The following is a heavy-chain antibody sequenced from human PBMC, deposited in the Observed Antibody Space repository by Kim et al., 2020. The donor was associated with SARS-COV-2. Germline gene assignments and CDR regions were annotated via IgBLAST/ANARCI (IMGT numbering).Heavy chain of an antibody. Sequence: GGSLRLSCAASGFTFTNAWMTWVRQAPGKGLEWVGRIKSKTDGGTIDYAAPVKGRFSISRDDSKNTLYLQMNSLKAEDTALYYCTSYMYRDLPVTDYWGQGTLVTVSS. CDR2: IKSKTDGGTI. V-gene: IGHV3-15*01. CDR1: GFTFTNAW. J-gene: IGHJ4*02. D-gene: IGHD1-26*01. CDR3: TSYMYRDLPVTDY.